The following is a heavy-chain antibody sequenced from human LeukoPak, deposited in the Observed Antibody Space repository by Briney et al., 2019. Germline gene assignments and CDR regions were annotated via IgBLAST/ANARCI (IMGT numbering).Heavy chain of an antibody. CDR3: AREKRLLGYCSSTSCFAYAFDI. Sequence: GGSLRLSCAASGFTFSSYAMHWVRQAPGKGLEWVAVISYDGSNKYYADSVKGRFTISRDNSKNTPYLQMNSLRAEGTAVYYCAREKRLLGYCSSTSCFAYAFDIWGQGTMVTVSS. V-gene: IGHV3-30-3*01. D-gene: IGHD2-2*01. J-gene: IGHJ3*02. CDR1: GFTFSSYA. CDR2: ISYDGSNK.